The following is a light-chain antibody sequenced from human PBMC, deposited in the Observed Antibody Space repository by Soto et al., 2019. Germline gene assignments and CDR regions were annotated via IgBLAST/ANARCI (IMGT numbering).Light chain of an antibody. J-gene: IGKJ1*01. CDR3: QHYNSYSEA. V-gene: IGKV1-5*01. Sequence: DIQMTQSPSTLSASVGDRVTITCRASQSISSWLAWYQQKPGKAPKLLIYDASALPRGVPSRFSGSGSGTEFTPTISSLQPDDFATYHCQHYNSYSEAFGQGTKVDIK. CDR1: QSISSW. CDR2: DAS.